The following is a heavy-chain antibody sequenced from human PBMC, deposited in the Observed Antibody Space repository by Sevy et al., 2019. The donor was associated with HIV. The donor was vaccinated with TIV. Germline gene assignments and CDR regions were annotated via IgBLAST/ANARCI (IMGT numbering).Heavy chain of an antibody. CDR1: GFTFSGSA. J-gene: IGHJ4*02. CDR2: IRSRVNSYAT. Sequence: GGSLRLSCAASGFTFSGSAMHWVRQAPGKGLEWVGRIRSRVNSYATAYAASVRGRFTIAREDSENTAFLEMSSLKTEDTAVYYCTASMKTDVLRYFDWLEEPPFDHWGQGTLVTVSS. D-gene: IGHD3-9*01. CDR3: TASMKTDVLRYFDWLEEPPFDH. V-gene: IGHV3-73*01.